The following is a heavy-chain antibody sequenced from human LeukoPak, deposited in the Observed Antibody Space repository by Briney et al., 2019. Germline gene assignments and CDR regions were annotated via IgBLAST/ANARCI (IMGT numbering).Heavy chain of an antibody. D-gene: IGHD1-26*01. CDR3: TRATGSFYGLGY. CDR2: INSDGRDT. J-gene: IGHJ4*02. Sequence: GGSLRLSCAASGFTFSSYWMRWVRQAPGKGLLWDSRINSDGRDTTYADCGKGRLTIYRDNDKNTLYLQMNSLRAEDTAVYYCTRATGSFYGLGYWGQGTLVTVSS. CDR1: GFTFSSYW. V-gene: IGHV3-74*01.